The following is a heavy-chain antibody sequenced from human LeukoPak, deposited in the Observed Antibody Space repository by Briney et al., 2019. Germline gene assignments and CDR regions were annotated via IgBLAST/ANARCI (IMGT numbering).Heavy chain of an antibody. CDR3: ARVRYRLAETYIDY. V-gene: IGHV1-2*02. CDR1: GYIFTGYY. D-gene: IGHD3-16*01. Sequence: ASAKVSCKASGYIFTGYYMHWVRQAPGQGLEWMGWINPNSGDTNYAQKFQGRVTMTRDTSISTAYMELSRLRSDDTAVYYCARVRYRLAETYIDYWGQGTLVTVPS. J-gene: IGHJ4*02. CDR2: INPNSGDT.